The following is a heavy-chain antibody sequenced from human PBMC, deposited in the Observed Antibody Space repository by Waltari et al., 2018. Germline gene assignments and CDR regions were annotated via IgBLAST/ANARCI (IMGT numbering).Heavy chain of an antibody. CDR1: GGTFSSYA. J-gene: IGHJ2*01. V-gene: IGHV1-69*13. CDR2: VIPIVGTA. CDR3: ARGYCSGGSCLGEDL. D-gene: IGHD2-15*01. Sequence: QVQLVQSGAEVKKPGSSVKVSCKASGGTFSSYAISWVRQAPGQGLEWMGGVIPIVGTANYAQKFQGRVTITADESTSTAYMELSSLRSEDTAVYYCARGYCSGGSCLGEDLWGRGTLVTVSS.